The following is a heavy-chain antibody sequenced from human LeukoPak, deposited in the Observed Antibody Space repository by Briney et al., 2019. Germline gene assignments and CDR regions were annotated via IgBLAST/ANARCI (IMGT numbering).Heavy chain of an antibody. D-gene: IGHD1-26*01. CDR1: GYSFTNYW. V-gene: IGHV5-51*01. CDR3: ARHQGGSYSGDFFDH. CDR2: IYPGDSDT. Sequence: GESLKISCKGSGYSFTNYWIGWVRPMPGKGLEWMGIIYPGDSDTRYSPSFQGQVTILVDKSISTAYLQWSSLKASDTAMFYCARHQGGSYSGDFFDHWGQGTLVTVSS. J-gene: IGHJ4*02.